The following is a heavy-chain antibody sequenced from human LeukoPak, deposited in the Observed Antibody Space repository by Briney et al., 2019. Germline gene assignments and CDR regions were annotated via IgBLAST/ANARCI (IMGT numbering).Heavy chain of an antibody. D-gene: IGHD5-24*01. J-gene: IGHJ4*02. Sequence: PSETLSLTWAVYGGSFSGYYWSWIRQPPGKGLEWIGEINHSGSTNYNPSLKSRVTISVDTSKNQFSLKLSSVTAADTAVYYCARASAGWLQPYFDYWGQGTLVTVSS. CDR1: GGSFSGYY. CDR3: ARASAGWLQPYFDY. CDR2: INHSGST. V-gene: IGHV4-34*01.